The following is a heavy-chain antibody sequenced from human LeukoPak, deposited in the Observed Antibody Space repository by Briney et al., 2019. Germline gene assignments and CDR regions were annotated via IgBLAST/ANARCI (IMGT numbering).Heavy chain of an antibody. Sequence: GGSLRLSCAASGFTFSSYWLTWVRQAPGKGLEWVANIKPGGNEKYYVDSVKGRFTISRDNVKNSLYLQMNSLRAEDTAIYYCATFRFLGTWGQGTMVTVSP. D-gene: IGHD3-3*01. CDR1: GFTFSSYW. CDR3: ATFRFLGT. V-gene: IGHV3-7*03. J-gene: IGHJ3*01. CDR2: IKPGGNEK.